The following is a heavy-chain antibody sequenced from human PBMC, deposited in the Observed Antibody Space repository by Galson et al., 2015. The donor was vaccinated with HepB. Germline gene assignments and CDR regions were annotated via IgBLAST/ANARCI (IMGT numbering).Heavy chain of an antibody. CDR2: ISSNGGST. V-gene: IGHV3-64D*06. Sequence: SLRLSCAASGFTFSTSALHWVRQAPGKGLEYVSAISSNGGSTYYADSVKGRFTISRDNSKNTLYLQMSSLRAEDTAVYYCVKGPRGYYYGMDVWGQGTTVTVSS. J-gene: IGHJ6*02. CDR3: VKGPRGYYYGMDV. CDR1: GFTFSTSA.